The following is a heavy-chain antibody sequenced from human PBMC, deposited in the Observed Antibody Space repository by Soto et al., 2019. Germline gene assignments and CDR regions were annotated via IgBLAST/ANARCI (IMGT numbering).Heavy chain of an antibody. J-gene: IGHJ5*02. CDR2: VGGGGKST. CDR1: GFTFTKFA. Sequence: PGGSLRLSCAAFGFTFTKFAMTWVRRAPGKGLEWLAAVGGGGKSTYYADSVNGRVTISRDNSRNTVSLQLTSLRVDDTAVYFCSQAPSFYFDNSALIFSWGQGTLVTVSS. V-gene: IGHV3-23*01. CDR3: SQAPSFYFDNSALIFS. D-gene: IGHD3-22*01.